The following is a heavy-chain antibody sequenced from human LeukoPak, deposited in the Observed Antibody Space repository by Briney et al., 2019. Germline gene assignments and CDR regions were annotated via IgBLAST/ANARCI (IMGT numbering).Heavy chain of an antibody. J-gene: IGHJ6*02. Sequence: GASVKVSCKASGYTFTSYAMHWVRQAPGQRLEWMGWISAYNGNTNYAQKLQGRVTMTTDTSTSTAYMELRSLRSDDTAVYYCARDRYSSGWFYYYYYGMDVWGQGTTVTVSS. CDR1: GYTFTSYA. CDR2: ISAYNGNT. V-gene: IGHV1-18*01. CDR3: ARDRYSSGWFYYYYYGMDV. D-gene: IGHD6-19*01.